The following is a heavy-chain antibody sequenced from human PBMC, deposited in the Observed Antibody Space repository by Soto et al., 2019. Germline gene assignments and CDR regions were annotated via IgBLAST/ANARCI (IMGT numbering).Heavy chain of an antibody. J-gene: IGHJ4*02. CDR3: AKGTRIIVVPSCDY. V-gene: IGHV3-23*01. CDR2: ISGSGTNI. D-gene: IGHD3-22*01. Sequence: EVQLLESGGGLVQPGGSLRLSCAASGFTLSSYVMNWVRQAPGKGLEWVSGISGSGTNIFYADSVKGRFTISRDNSKNTLYLQMNSLRAEDTAVYYCAKGTRIIVVPSCDYWGQGTLVTVSS. CDR1: GFTLSSYV.